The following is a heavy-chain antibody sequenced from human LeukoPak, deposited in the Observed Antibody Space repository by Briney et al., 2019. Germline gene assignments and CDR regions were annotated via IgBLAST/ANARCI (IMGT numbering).Heavy chain of an antibody. CDR3: ARHPKRRVATPFDP. CDR1: GGSISSGSYY. Sequence: SQTLSLTCTDSGGSISSGSYYWSWIRQPAGKGLEWLGRIYTSGSTNYNPYLKSRVTISVDTSKNQFSLKLSSVTAADTAVYYCARHPKRRVATPFDPWGQGTLVTVSS. J-gene: IGHJ5*02. V-gene: IGHV4-61*02. D-gene: IGHD5-12*01. CDR2: IYTSGST.